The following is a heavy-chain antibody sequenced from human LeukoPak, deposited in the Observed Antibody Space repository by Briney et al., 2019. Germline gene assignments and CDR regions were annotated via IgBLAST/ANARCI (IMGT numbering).Heavy chain of an antibody. Sequence: SQTLSLTCTVSGDSISSGGYYWSWIRQHPGKGLEWIGYIYYSGSTYYNPSLKSRVTISLDTSENQFSLKLSSVAAADTAVYYCARGDTVGGGSCYFDYWGQGTLVTVSS. CDR1: GDSISSGGYY. D-gene: IGHD2-15*01. CDR3: ARGDTVGGGSCYFDY. CDR2: IYYSGST. J-gene: IGHJ4*02. V-gene: IGHV4-31*03.